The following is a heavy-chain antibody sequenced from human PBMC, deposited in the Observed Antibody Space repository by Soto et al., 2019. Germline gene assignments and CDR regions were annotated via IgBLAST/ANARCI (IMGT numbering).Heavy chain of an antibody. CDR1: GYSISSGSY. CDR2: IYHGGTT. V-gene: IGHV4-38-2*02. J-gene: IGHJ6*02. CDR3: ARDGGDGGEGTQYYYYGMDV. D-gene: IGHD2-21*02. Sequence: PSETLSLTCTVSGYSISSGSYWAWIRQPPGKGPEWIASIYHGGTTFYNPSLKSRITISVDTSNNQFSLKLTSVTAADTAVYYCARDGGDGGEGTQYYYYGMDVWGQGTTVTVS.